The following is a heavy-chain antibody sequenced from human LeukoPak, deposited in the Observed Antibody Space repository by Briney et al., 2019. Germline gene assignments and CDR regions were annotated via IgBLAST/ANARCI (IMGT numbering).Heavy chain of an antibody. CDR1: GFTFDDYA. CDR2: ICRNGGSI. Sequence: GGSLTLSCAASGFTFDDYAMLCVRHAPGKGLEWVSGICRNGGSIGHADSVKGQFTISRDNATNSLYLQMNSLRAEDTALYYCAKDAKRWLRVFDYWGQGTLVTVPS. D-gene: IGHD5-24*01. V-gene: IGHV3-9*01. CDR3: AKDAKRWLRVFDY. J-gene: IGHJ4*02.